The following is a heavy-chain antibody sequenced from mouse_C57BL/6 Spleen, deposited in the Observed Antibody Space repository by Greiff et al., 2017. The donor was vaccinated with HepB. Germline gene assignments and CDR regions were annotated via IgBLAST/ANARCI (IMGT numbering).Heavy chain of an antibody. CDR1: GYTFTSYW. V-gene: IGHV1-55*01. CDR2: IYPGSGST. J-gene: IGHJ1*03. CDR3: ARHWDGYFDV. Sequence: QVHVKQPGAELVKPGASVKMSCKASGYTFTSYWITWVKQRPGQGLEWIGDIYPGSGSTNYNEKFKSKATLTVDTSSSTAYMQLSSLTSEDSAVYYCARHWDGYFDVWGTGTTVTVSS. D-gene: IGHD4-1*01.